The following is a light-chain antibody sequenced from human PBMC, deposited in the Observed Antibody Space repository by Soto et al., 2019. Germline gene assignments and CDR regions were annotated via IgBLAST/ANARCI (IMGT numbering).Light chain of an antibody. CDR3: RQHGSSSST. Sequence: EIVLTQSPGTLSLSPGERATLSCGASQSVSSGYLAWYQQKPGQAPSLLIYGASSRAAGIPDSFIGSVSGKDFTLTISRLERENFAVYYCRQHGSSSSTLXGGTTVDTK. CDR1: QSVSSGY. CDR2: GAS. V-gene: IGKV3-20*01. J-gene: IGKJ4*01.